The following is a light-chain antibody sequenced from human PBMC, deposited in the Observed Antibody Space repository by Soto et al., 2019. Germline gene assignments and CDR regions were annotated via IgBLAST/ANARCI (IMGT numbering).Light chain of an antibody. CDR2: EVN. Sequence: QSALTQPASVSGSPGQSITISCTGTSSDIGGYNFVSWYQQYPDKVPKLMIFEVNNRPSGISNRFSGSKSGNTASLTISGLQAEDEADYYCASFTTSGSVVFGGGTKLTVL. CDR3: ASFTTSGSVV. J-gene: IGLJ2*01. CDR1: SSDIGGYNF. V-gene: IGLV2-14*03.